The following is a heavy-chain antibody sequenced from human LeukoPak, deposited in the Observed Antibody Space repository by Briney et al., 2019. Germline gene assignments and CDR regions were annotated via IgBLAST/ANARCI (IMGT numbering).Heavy chain of an antibody. CDR2: IYITGNT. CDR1: GASISSGNYH. Sequence: PSQTLSLTCSVSGASISSGNYHWCWVRQPAGKGLEWIGRIYITGNTNYNPSLKDRVTISLDTSRNQVSLRLTSVTAADTATYFCAREGFVGTGFPSYYFDFGGPGTQVTVYS. D-gene: IGHD3-9*01. J-gene: IGHJ4*01. V-gene: IGHV4-61*02. CDR3: AREGFVGTGFPSYYFDF.